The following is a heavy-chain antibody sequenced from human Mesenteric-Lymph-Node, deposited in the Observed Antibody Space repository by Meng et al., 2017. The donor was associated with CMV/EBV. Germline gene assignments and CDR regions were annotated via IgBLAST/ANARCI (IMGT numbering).Heavy chain of an antibody. Sequence: QVQLVQSGAEVKKPGASVKVSCKASGYTFSSYAMHWVRQAPGQRLEWMGWINIVEDKTKTSQNFQGRVTLTRDTSANTAYMELSSLRSDDKAVYYCARTNNWGFDYWGQGTLVTVSS. CDR3: ARTNNWGFDY. CDR1: GYTFSSYA. V-gene: IGHV1-3*04. D-gene: IGHD3-16*01. CDR2: INIVEDKT. J-gene: IGHJ4*02.